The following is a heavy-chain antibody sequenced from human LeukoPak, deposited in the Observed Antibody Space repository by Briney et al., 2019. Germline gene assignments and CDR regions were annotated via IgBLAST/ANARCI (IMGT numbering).Heavy chain of an antibody. CDR2: INGDGSNS. D-gene: IGHD3-16*01. CDR1: GFTFTTYW. CDR3: ARTSPTSHFDF. J-gene: IGHJ4*02. Sequence: GGSLRLSCVASGFTFTTYWMHWVRQAPGKGLVWVSRINGDGSNSNYADSVKGRFTISRDNARNTLYLQMSGLRAEDTALYYCARTSPTSHFDFWGQGTLVTVSS. V-gene: IGHV3-74*01.